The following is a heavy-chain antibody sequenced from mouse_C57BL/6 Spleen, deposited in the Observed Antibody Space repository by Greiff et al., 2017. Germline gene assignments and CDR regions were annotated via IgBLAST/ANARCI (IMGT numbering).Heavy chain of an antibody. CDR3: ARGYYGSSYNDWYFDV. V-gene: IGHV1-50*01. CDR2: IDPTDSYT. CDR1: GYTFTSYW. D-gene: IGHD1-1*01. Sequence: QVQLQQPGAELVKPGASVKLSCKASGYTFTSYWMQWVKQRPGQGLEWIGEIDPTDSYTNYNQKFKGKATLTVDTYTSTAYMQLSSLTSEDSAVYYCARGYYGSSYNDWYFDVWGTGTTVTVSS. J-gene: IGHJ1*03.